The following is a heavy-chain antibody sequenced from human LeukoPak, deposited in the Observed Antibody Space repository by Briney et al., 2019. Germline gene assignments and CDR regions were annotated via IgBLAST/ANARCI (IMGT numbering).Heavy chain of an antibody. CDR2: IRYDGSNK. CDR1: GFTFSSYG. CDR3: ARERYYYDSDYYYVKYFDY. D-gene: IGHD3-22*01. Sequence: GGSLRLSCAASGFTFSSYGMHWVRQAPGKGLEWVAFIRYDGSNKYYADSVKGRFTISRDNSKNTLYLQMNSLRAEDTAVYYCARERYYYDSDYYYVKYFDYWGQGTLVTVSS. J-gene: IGHJ4*02. V-gene: IGHV3-30*02.